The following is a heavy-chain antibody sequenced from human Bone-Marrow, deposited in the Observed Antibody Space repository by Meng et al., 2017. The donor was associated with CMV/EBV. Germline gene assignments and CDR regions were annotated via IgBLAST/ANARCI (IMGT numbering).Heavy chain of an antibody. CDR1: GFTFSSYS. CDR3: ARGGNSGYYYGMDV. D-gene: IGHD4-23*01. Sequence: GGSLRLSCAASGFTFSSYSMNWVRQAPGKGLEWVSSISSSSSNIYYADSVKGRFTISRDNAKNSLYLQMNSLRAEDTAVYYCARGGNSGYYYGMDVWGQGTTVTVSS. CDR2: ISSSSSNI. J-gene: IGHJ6*02. V-gene: IGHV3-21*01.